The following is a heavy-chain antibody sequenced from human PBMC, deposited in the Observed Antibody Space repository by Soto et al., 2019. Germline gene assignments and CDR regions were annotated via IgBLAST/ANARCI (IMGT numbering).Heavy chain of an antibody. CDR2: IIPIFTTT. CDR1: GGTFSNHA. V-gene: IGHV1-69*12. CDR3: AREVAADRTVREDVFDI. Sequence: QVQLVQSGAEVKKPGSSVKVSCKASGGTFSNHAINWVRQAPGQGLEWMGRIIPIFTTTNYAQNFQGRVTITADESTISSDMDLPIQKHDYTAVYYCAREVAADRTVREDVFDIWGQWTMVTVSS. D-gene: IGHD6-13*01. J-gene: IGHJ3*02.